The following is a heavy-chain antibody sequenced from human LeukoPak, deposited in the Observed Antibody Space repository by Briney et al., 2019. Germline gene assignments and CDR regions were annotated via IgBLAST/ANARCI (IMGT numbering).Heavy chain of an antibody. V-gene: IGHV3-30*18. J-gene: IGHJ4*02. CDR3: AKDGYSYGWAAKGIDY. Sequence: GGSLRLSCAASGFTFSDYGMHWARQAPGKGLEWVAVISYDGSNKYYADSVKGRFTISRDNSKNTLYLQMDSLRAEDTAVYYCAKDGYSYGWAAKGIDYWGQGTLVAVSS. CDR1: GFTFSDYG. D-gene: IGHD5-18*01. CDR2: ISYDGSNK.